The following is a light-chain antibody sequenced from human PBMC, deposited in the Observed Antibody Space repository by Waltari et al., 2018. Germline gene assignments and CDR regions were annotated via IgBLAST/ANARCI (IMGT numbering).Light chain of an antibody. J-gene: IGLJ1*01. V-gene: IGLV2-14*01. Sequence: QSALTQPASVSGSPGQSITIPCTGTSSDVGGYNYVSWYQQHPGKAPKLMIYDVSKRPSGVSNRFSGSKSGNTASLTISGLQAEDVADYYCSSYTSSSTPGVFGTGTKVTVL. CDR1: SSDVGGYNY. CDR3: SSYTSSSTPGV. CDR2: DVS.